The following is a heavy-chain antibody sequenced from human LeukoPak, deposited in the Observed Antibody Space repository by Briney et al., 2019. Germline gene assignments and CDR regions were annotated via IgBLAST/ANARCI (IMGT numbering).Heavy chain of an antibody. J-gene: IGHJ4*02. Sequence: PGGGMRLSCAASGFTFSSYGMHWVRQAASKGREWLAFVSYDGRKKYHSDSVKDRFTISRDNSKTTLFLQMSRLRAEDTDAYSCAKDVKFSWPFYFDCWGQGILVTVSS. CDR2: VSYDGRKK. CDR1: GFTFSSYG. D-gene: IGHD5-12*01. V-gene: IGHV3-30*18. CDR3: AKDVKFSWPFYFDC.